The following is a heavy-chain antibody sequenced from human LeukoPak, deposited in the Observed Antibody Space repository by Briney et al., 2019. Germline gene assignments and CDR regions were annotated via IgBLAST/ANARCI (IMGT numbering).Heavy chain of an antibody. CDR2: ISGSGGST. J-gene: IGHJ4*02. Sequence: GGSLRLSCAASGFTFRSYAMSWVRQAGGKGLEWVSAISGSGGSTYYADSVKGRLTISRDNSKNTLYLQMSSLRAEDTAVYYCAKPKDNSLYCFDYWGQGTLVTVSS. CDR1: GFTFRSYA. CDR3: AKPKDNSLYCFDY. D-gene: IGHD1-20*01. V-gene: IGHV3-23*01.